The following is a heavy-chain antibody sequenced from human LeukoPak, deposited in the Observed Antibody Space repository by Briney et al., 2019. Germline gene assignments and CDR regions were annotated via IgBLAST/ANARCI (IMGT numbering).Heavy chain of an antibody. D-gene: IGHD3-10*01. V-gene: IGHV4-39*07. CDR2: IYDSGTT. CDR3: ARLTGSYYDY. Sequence: PSATLSLTCTISNGSFSIPDYTYYWDWIRQPPGKGLERIGSIYDSGTTYYDSSLKSRVTISLATTKNLFSLKLTSVTAADAAVYFCARLTGSYYDYWGQGTLVTVSS. J-gene: IGHJ4*02. CDR1: NGSFSIPDYTYY.